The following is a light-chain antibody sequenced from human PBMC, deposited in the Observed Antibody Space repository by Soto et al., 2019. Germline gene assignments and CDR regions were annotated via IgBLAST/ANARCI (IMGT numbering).Light chain of an antibody. CDR1: SSDVGGYNY. V-gene: IGLV2-14*03. J-gene: IGLJ1*01. Sequence: QSALTQPASVSGSPGQSITISCTGSSSDVGGYNYVSWYQHHPGKVPKLMIFDVSSRPSGVSNRFSGPKSGNTASLTISGLQAEDEADYYCSSLTSSTTYVFGTGTKLTVL. CDR2: DVS. CDR3: SSLTSSTTYV.